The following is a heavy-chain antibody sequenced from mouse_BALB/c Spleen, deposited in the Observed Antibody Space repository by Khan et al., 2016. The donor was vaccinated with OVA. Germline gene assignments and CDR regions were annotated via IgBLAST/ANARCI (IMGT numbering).Heavy chain of an antibody. J-gene: IGHJ3*01. Sequence: EVQLVESGGDLVKTGGSLKLSCAASGFTFSTYGMSWVRQTPDKRLEWVATISSGGHYTYYIDSVKGRFTISRDNDKNILYLQMTSLRSEDTAMYYCARLAYYYNSEGFAYWGQGTLVTVSA. V-gene: IGHV5-6*01. CDR2: ISSGGHYT. CDR3: ARLAYYYNSEGFAY. CDR1: GFTFSTYG. D-gene: IGHD1-1*02.